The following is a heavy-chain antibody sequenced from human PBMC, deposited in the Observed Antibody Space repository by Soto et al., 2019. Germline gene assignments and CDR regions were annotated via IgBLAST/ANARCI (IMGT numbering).Heavy chain of an antibody. CDR2: INPSGGST. J-gene: IGHJ3*02. V-gene: IGHV1-46*01. Sequence: GASVKVSCKASGYTFTSYYMHWVRHAPGQGLEWMGIINPSGGSTSYAQKFQGRVTMTRDTSTSTVYMELSSLRSEDTAVYYCAQSPPRVGYYGNQNAFDIWGQGTMVTVSS. CDR1: GYTFTSYY. CDR3: AQSPPRVGYYGNQNAFDI. D-gene: IGHD1-26*01.